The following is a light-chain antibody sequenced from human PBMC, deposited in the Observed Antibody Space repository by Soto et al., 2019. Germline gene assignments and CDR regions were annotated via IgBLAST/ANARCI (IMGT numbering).Light chain of an antibody. V-gene: IGKV3-15*01. CDR1: QSVSSN. Sequence: EIVMTQSPATLSVSPGERATLSCRASQSVSSNFAWYQQKPGQAPRLLIYDASTRATGVPARFSGSGSGTEFTLTVSSLQSEDIAVYFCQQYNNWPPNFGQGTRLEIK. J-gene: IGKJ5*01. CDR2: DAS. CDR3: QQYNNWPPN.